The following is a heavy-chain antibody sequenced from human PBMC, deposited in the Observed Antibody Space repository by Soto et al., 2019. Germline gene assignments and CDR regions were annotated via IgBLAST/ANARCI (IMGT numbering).Heavy chain of an antibody. CDR2: ISGSGGST. CDR3: AKDRYYYDSSGYVY. Sequence: EVQLLESGGGLVQPGGSLRLSCAASGFTFSSYAMSWVRQAPGKGLEWVSAISGSGGSTYYADSVKGRFTISRDNSKNTLYLQMNSMRAEDTAVYYCAKDRYYYDSSGYVYWGQGTLVTVSS. J-gene: IGHJ4*02. V-gene: IGHV3-23*01. CDR1: GFTFSSYA. D-gene: IGHD3-22*01.